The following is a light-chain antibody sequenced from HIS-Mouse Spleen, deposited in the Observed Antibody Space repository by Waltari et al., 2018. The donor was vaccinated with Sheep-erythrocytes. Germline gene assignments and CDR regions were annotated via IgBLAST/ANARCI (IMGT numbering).Light chain of an antibody. V-gene: IGKV1-8*01. J-gene: IGKJ2*01. Sequence: AIRMTQSPSSLSASTGDRVTITCRASQGIRSYLAWYQQKPGQAPKLLIYAASTLESGVPSRFSGSGSGTDFTLTISCLQSEDFATYYCQQYYSYPYTFGQGTKLEIK. CDR2: AAS. CDR3: QQYYSYPYT. CDR1: QGIRSY.